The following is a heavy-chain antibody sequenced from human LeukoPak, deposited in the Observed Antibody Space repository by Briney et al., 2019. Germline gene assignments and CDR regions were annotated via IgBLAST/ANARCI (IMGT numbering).Heavy chain of an antibody. Sequence: PSETLSLTCTVSGGSISSDDYYWSWIRQPPGKGLEWIGFTYYSGSTYYKPSLKSRVTISMDTSKNQFSLRLSSVTAADTAVYYCARCPCPGWFDPWGQGTLVTVSS. CDR3: ARCPCPGWFDP. CDR2: TYYSGST. CDR1: GGSISSDDYY. V-gene: IGHV4-30-4*08. J-gene: IGHJ5*02.